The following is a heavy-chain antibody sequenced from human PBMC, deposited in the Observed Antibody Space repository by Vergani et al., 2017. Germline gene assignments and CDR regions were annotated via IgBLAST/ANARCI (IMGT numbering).Heavy chain of an antibody. D-gene: IGHD5-18*01. J-gene: IGHJ5*02. CDR1: WFSLSNARMG. CDR3: ARIRRDSAWFDP. Sequence: QVTLKESGPVLVKPTETLTLTRTVSWFSLSNARMGVSWIRQPPGKALEWLAHIFSNDEKSYSTSLKSRLTISKDTSKSQVVLTMTNMDPVDTATYYCARIRRDSAWFDPWGQGTLVTVSS. CDR2: IFSNDEK. V-gene: IGHV2-26*01.